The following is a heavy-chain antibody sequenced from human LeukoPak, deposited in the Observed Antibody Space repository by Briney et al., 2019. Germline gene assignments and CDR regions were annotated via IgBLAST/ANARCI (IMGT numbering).Heavy chain of an antibody. J-gene: IGHJ4*02. V-gene: IGHV1-8*01. CDR1: GYTFTAYD. CDR2: MNPDTGDT. CDR3: TRGSLSGSSRDY. Sequence: ASVRVSCKASGYTFTAYDINWVRQASGQGLEWMGWMNPDTGDTGSAQKFQGRVTMTRDRSIDTAYMELRGLTSEDTAVYYCTRGSLSGSSRDYWGQGTLVTVSS. D-gene: IGHD1-26*01.